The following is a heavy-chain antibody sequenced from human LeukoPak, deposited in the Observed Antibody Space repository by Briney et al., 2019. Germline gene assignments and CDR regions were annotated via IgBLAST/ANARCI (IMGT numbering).Heavy chain of an antibody. CDR2: VFHTGDS. CDR1: GDSVSFSY. J-gene: IGHJ4*02. D-gene: IGHD2-8*02. Sequence: PSETLSLTCAVSGDSVSFSYWSWIRQPPGKGLEWIGYVFHTGDSNCNPSLKSRVTISLDTSKNQFSLKLSSVTAADTAVYYCAGHHPRNTVDFWGQGTLVTVSS. CDR3: AGHHPRNTVDF. V-gene: IGHV4-59*08.